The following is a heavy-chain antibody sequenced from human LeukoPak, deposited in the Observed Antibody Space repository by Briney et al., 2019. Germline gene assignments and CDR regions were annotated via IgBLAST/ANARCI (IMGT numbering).Heavy chain of an antibody. CDR1: GYTFTSYD. J-gene: IGHJ4*02. CDR2: MSPNSGDT. D-gene: IGHD2-15*01. CDR3: ARATQGYCSGGSCYHNPYYFDY. V-gene: IGHV1-8*01. Sequence: ASVKVSCTASGYTFTSYDFNWVRQATGQRPEWMGWMSPNSGDTGYAQKFQGRVTITADESTSTAYMELSSLRSEDTAVYYCARATQGYCSGGSCYHNPYYFDYWGQGTLVTVSS.